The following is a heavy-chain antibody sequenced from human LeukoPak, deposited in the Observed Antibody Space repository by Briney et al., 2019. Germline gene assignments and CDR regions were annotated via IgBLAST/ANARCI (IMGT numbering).Heavy chain of an antibody. V-gene: IGHV4-59*01. CDR3: ARATKTSYYYMDV. CDR2: IYYSGST. Sequence: SETLSLTCTVSGDSFSSYYWTWIRQPPGKGLEWIGYIYYSGSTNINPSLTSRVTISVDTSKNKFSLKLSSVTAADTAVYYCARATKTSYYYMDVWGKGTTVTISS. J-gene: IGHJ6*03. D-gene: IGHD2-8*01. CDR1: GDSFSSYY.